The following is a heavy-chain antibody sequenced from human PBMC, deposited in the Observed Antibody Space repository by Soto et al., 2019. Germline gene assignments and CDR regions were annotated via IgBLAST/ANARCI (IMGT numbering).Heavy chain of an antibody. V-gene: IGHV3-30-3*01. D-gene: IGHD3-22*01. Sequence: ESGGGVVQPGRSLRLSCAASGFTFSSYAMHWVRQAPGKGLEWVAVISYDGSNKYYADSVKGRFTISRDNSKNTLYLQMNSLRAEDTAVYYCARAVNYYDSSGYYFDAFDIWGQGTMVTVSS. CDR3: ARAVNYYDSSGYYFDAFDI. J-gene: IGHJ3*02. CDR1: GFTFSSYA. CDR2: ISYDGSNK.